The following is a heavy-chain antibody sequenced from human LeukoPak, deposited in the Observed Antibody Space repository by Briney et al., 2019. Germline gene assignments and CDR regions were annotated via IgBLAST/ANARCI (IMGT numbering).Heavy chain of an antibody. CDR3: ARDLGLYGGNSALDY. Sequence: SVEVSCKASGGTFSSYAISWVRQAPGQGLEWMGGIIPIFGTANYAQKFQGRVTITADESTSTAYMELSSLRSEDTAVYYCARDLGLYGGNSALDYWGQGTLVTVSS. J-gene: IGHJ4*02. CDR2: IIPIFGTA. V-gene: IGHV1-69*13. CDR1: GGTFSSYA. D-gene: IGHD4-23*01.